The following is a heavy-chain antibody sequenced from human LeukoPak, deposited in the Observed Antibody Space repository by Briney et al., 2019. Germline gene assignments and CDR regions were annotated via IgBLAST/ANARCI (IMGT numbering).Heavy chain of an antibody. Sequence: GASVKVSCKASGYTSTSYGISWVRQAPGQGLEWMGWISAYNGNTNYAQKLQGRVTMTTDTSTSTAYMELRSLRSEDTAVYYCAIAAAVDWFDPWGQGTLVTVSS. D-gene: IGHD6-13*01. CDR1: GYTSTSYG. J-gene: IGHJ5*02. V-gene: IGHV1-18*01. CDR2: ISAYNGNT. CDR3: AIAAAVDWFDP.